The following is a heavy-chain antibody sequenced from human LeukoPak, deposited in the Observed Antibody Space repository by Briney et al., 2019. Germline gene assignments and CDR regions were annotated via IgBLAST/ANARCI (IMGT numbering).Heavy chain of an antibody. CDR1: GFPFSSYW. Sequence: GGSLRLSCASSGFPFSSYWIHWVRQTPGKSLVWVSRINTDGSTTNYADSVKGRFTISRDDAKNTLSLQMDSLRAEDTAVYYCARGGFRLIPEANYYSDYWGQGALVTVSS. V-gene: IGHV3-74*01. D-gene: IGHD2-8*01. CDR3: ARGGFRLIPEANYYSDY. J-gene: IGHJ4*02. CDR2: INTDGSTT.